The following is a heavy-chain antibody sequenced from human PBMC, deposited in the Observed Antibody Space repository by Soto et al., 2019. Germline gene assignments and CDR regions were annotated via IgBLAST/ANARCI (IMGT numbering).Heavy chain of an antibody. CDR1: GGSISSSSYY. D-gene: IGHD3-3*01. CDR3: ASTWRDSQDFWSGYYGMDV. CDR2: IYYSGST. J-gene: IGHJ6*02. V-gene: IGHV4-39*01. Sequence: QLQLQESGPGLVKPSETLSLTCTVSGGSISSSSYYWGWIRQPPGKGLEWIGSIYYSGSTYYNPSLKSRVTISVDTSKNQFSLKLSSVTAADTAVYYCASTWRDSQDFWSGYYGMDVWGQGTTVTVSS.